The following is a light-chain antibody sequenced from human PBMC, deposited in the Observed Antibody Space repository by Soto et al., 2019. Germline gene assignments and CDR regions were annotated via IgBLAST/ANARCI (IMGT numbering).Light chain of an antibody. CDR2: KAS. V-gene: IGKV1-5*03. J-gene: IGKJ1*01. CDR3: QQYNSYS. Sequence: IQMTHSPCTLPACGVDRFTITCRASQSISNWLAWYQQKPGKAPKLLIYKASTLKSGVPSRFSGSGSGTEFTLTISSLQPDDFATYYCQQYNSYSFGQGTKVDIK. CDR1: QSISNW.